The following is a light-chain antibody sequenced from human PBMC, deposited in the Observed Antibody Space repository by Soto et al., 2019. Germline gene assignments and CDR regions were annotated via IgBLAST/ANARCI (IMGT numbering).Light chain of an antibody. CDR3: QKYGSSPQT. Sequence: EIVLTQSPGTLSSSPGEIATLTCRASQSVSSSYLGWYQQKLGQAPRLLIYGASSRATGIPDRFSGSGSGTDLTLTISRLEPEEFAVYYCQKYGSSPQTFGQGTKVEIK. J-gene: IGKJ1*01. V-gene: IGKV3-20*01. CDR2: GAS. CDR1: QSVSSSY.